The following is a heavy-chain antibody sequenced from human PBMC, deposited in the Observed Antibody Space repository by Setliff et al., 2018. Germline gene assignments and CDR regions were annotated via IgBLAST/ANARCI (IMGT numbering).Heavy chain of an antibody. CDR3: MKADIVVVPAAMAFDY. V-gene: IGHV3-30*02. CDR1: GFSFGGHD. D-gene: IGHD2-2*01. CDR2: IRYDGTTE. Sequence: LRLSCAASGFSFGGHDMHWVRQAPGKGLEWVAFIRYDGTTESYADSVRGRFTISRDNSKNTLYVQMNTLGPEDTAVYYCMKADIVVVPAAMAFDYWGQGTLVTVSS. J-gene: IGHJ4*02.